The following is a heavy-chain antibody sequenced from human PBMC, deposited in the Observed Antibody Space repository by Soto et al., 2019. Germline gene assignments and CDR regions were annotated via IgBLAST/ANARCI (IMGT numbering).Heavy chain of an antibody. Sequence: QVQLVQSGAEVKKPGASVKVSCKASGYTFTGYYMHWVRQAPGQGREWMGWINPNSGGTNYAQKFQGRVTMTRDTSISTADMELSRLRSDDTAVYYCARAVCSSTSCYQYYYYGMDVWGQGTTVTVSS. D-gene: IGHD2-2*01. CDR1: GYTFTGYY. V-gene: IGHV1-2*02. J-gene: IGHJ6*02. CDR2: INPNSGGT. CDR3: ARAVCSSTSCYQYYYYGMDV.